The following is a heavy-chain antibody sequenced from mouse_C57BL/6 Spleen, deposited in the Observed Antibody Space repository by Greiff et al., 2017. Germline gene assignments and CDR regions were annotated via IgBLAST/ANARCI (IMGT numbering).Heavy chain of an antibody. CDR1: GYAFTSSW. D-gene: IGHD2-1*01. Sequence: QVQLQQPGPELVKPGASVKISCKASGYAFTSSWMHWVKQRPGKGLEWIGRIYPGDGDTNYNRKFKGKATLTADKSSSTAYMQLSSLTSEDSAVYFTARGDYGNYEKWCFDVWGAGTTVTVSS. V-gene: IGHV1-82*01. J-gene: IGHJ1*01. CDR3: ARGDYGNYEKWCFDV. CDR2: IYPGDGDT.